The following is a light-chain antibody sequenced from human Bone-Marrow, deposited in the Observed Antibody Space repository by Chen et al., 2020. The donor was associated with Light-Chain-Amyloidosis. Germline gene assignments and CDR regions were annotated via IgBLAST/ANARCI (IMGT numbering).Light chain of an antibody. CDR1: DLPTKY. V-gene: IGLV3-25*03. J-gene: IGLJ2*01. CDR2: RDT. Sequence: SYELTQPPSVSVSPGQTARITCSGDDLPTKYAYWYQQKPGQAPVLVIHRDTERPSGISERFSGSSSGTTATLTISGVQAEAEAYYHCQSADSSGTYAVIFGGGTKLTVL. CDR3: QSADSSGTYAVI.